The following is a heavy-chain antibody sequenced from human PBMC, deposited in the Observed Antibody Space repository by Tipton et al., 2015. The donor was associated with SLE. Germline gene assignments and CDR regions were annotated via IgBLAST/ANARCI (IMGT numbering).Heavy chain of an antibody. CDR1: GGSISSYY. D-gene: IGHD6-19*01. CDR3: ARGLAVAGRHFDY. J-gene: IGHJ4*02. V-gene: IGHV4-34*01. CDR2: INHSGST. Sequence: LSLTCTVSGGSISSYYWSWIRQPPGKGLEWIGEINHSGSTNYSPSLKSRVTISVDTSKNQFSLKLSSVTAADTAVYYCARGLAVAGRHFDYWGQGTLVTVSS.